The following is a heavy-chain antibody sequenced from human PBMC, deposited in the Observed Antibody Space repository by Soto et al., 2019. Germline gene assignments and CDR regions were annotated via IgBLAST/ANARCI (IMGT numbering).Heavy chain of an antibody. D-gene: IGHD2-15*01. CDR2: IQSGGHT. Sequence: EVHLVESGGGLVHPGGSLRLSCAASGFTVSSKYMSWVRQAPGKGLEWFSLIQSGGHTYYADSVKGRFTISRDTSENTLHLQMDSLRAEDTAVYYCARDDVLCDGGRCYGVPLDVLGKGTTVTVSS. CDR1: GFTVSSKY. J-gene: IGHJ6*04. CDR3: ARDDVLCDGGRCYGVPLDV. V-gene: IGHV3-66*01.